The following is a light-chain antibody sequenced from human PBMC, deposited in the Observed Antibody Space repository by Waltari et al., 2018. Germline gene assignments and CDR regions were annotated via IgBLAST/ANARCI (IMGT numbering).Light chain of an antibody. Sequence: DIQMSQSPSSLSASVGDRVTITCRASPGITSYLNWYQQKPGQAPKLLIYYASTLASGVPSRFGGSGSGTEFTLTISSLQPEDFATYYCQQGDIYPLTFGGGTKVEIK. CDR1: PGITSY. CDR2: YAS. J-gene: IGKJ4*01. V-gene: IGKV1-39*01. CDR3: QQGDIYPLT.